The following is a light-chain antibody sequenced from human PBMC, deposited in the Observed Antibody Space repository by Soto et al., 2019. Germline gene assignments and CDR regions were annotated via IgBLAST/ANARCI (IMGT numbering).Light chain of an antibody. Sequence: DLQMTQSPSTLSASVGDRVTITCRASQSISSWLAWYQQKPGKAPKLLIYKASSLESGVPSRFSGSGSGTEFTLTISSLQPDDFATYYCQQYNSYSEGTFGQGTKVEIK. CDR1: QSISSW. J-gene: IGKJ1*01. V-gene: IGKV1-5*03. CDR3: QQYNSYSEGT. CDR2: KAS.